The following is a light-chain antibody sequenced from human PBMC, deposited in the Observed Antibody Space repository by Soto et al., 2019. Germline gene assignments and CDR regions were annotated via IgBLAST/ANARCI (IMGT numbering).Light chain of an antibody. CDR1: QTISSW. V-gene: IGKV1-5*03. J-gene: IGKJ1*01. CDR2: EAF. CDR3: QQYHSYPWT. Sequence: DIQMTQAPSTLSSSIGDRVTITCRASQTISSWLAWYQQKPGKAPQLLIYEAFNLESGVPSRFSGSGSGTEFTLPIFSLQPDDFATYYCQQYHSYPWTFGQGTKVAIK.